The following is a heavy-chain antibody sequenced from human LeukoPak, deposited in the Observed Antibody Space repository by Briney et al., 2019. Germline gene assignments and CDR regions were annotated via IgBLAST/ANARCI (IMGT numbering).Heavy chain of an antibody. CDR2: ISDDGSNY. D-gene: IGHD3-10*01. CDR1: GFTFSSYA. V-gene: IGHV3-30-3*01. Sequence: GGCLRLSCAASGFTFSSYAMHWIRQAPGKGLEWVAVISDDGSNYSYADSVKGRFTISRDNSKSTLYLQMNSLRAEDTGVYYCARGYASESYYNGPGYWGQGTLVTVSS. CDR3: ARGYASESYYNGPGY. J-gene: IGHJ4*02.